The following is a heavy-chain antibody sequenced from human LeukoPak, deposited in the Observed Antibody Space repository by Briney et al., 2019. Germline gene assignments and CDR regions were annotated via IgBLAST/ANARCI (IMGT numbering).Heavy chain of an antibody. Sequence: PSETLSLTCTVSGGSISSYYWSWIRQPAGKGLEWIGRIYTSGSTNYNPSPKSRVTISVDKSKNQFSLKLSSVTAADTAVYYCAGSGYSLDAFDIWGQGTMVTVSS. CDR1: GGSISSYY. CDR3: AGSGYSLDAFDI. J-gene: IGHJ3*02. D-gene: IGHD3-3*01. CDR2: IYTSGST. V-gene: IGHV4-4*07.